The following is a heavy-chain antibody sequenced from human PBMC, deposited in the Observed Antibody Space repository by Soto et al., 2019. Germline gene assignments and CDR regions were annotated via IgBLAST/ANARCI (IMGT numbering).Heavy chain of an antibody. V-gene: IGHV1-18*01. D-gene: IGHD3-9*01. CDR1: GYTFTSYG. J-gene: IGHJ5*02. CDR3: ARGGVYYDILTGNPNNWFDP. Sequence: GASVKVSCKASGYTFTSYGISWVRRAPGQGLEWMGWISAYNGNTNYAQKLQGRVTMTTDTSTSTAYMELRSLRSDDTAVYYCARGGVYYDILTGNPNNWFDPWGQGTLVTVSS. CDR2: ISAYNGNT.